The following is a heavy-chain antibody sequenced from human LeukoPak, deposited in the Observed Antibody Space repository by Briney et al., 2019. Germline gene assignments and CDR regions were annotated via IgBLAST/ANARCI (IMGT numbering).Heavy chain of an antibody. Sequence: GGSLRLSCAASRFTFRNNWMTWVRQAPGKGLEWVAHIKEDGSAQNYIDSVKGRFTISRDNAKNSLFLQMNSVRAEDTAIYYCARDLGWFHFDSWGQGTLVTVSS. CDR2: IKEDGSAQ. V-gene: IGHV3-7*01. CDR1: RFTFRNNW. CDR3: ARDLGWFHFDS. J-gene: IGHJ4*02. D-gene: IGHD2-15*01.